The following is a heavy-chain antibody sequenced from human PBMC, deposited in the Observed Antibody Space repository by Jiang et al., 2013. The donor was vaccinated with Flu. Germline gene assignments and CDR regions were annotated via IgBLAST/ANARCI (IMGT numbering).Heavy chain of an antibody. CDR1: GGSISSGSYY. Sequence: GLVKPSQTLSLTCTVSGGSISSGSYYWSWIRQPAGKGLEWIGRIYTSGSTNYNPSLKSRVTISVDTSKNQFSLKLSSVTAADTAVYYCARGSGAVAPTRHFDYWGQGTLVTVSS. CDR2: IYTSGST. D-gene: IGHD6-19*01. J-gene: IGHJ4*02. CDR3: ARGSGAVAPTRHFDY. V-gene: IGHV4-61*02.